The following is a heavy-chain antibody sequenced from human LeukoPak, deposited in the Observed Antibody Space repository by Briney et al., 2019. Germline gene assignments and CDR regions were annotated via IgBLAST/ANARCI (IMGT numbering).Heavy chain of an antibody. J-gene: IGHJ4*02. CDR2: IYYSGST. Sequence: PSEALSLTCTVSGGSISSYYWSWIRQPPGKGLEWIGYIYYSGSTNYNPSLKSRVTISVDTSKNQFSLKLSSVTAADTAVYYCARAAAGLDYWGQGTLVTVSS. V-gene: IGHV4-59*01. CDR3: ARAAAGLDY. D-gene: IGHD6-13*01. CDR1: GGSISSYY.